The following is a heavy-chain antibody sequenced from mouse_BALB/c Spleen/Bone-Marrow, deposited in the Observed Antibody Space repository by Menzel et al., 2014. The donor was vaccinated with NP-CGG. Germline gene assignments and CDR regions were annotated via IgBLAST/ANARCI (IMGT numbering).Heavy chain of an antibody. CDR3: ARLGYYGGCAY. D-gene: IGHD2-3*01. J-gene: IGHJ3*01. Sequence: EVQVVESGGGLVQPGGSLKLSCAASGFDFXRYWMGWVRQAPGKGLGWIGEINPDSTTINYTPSLKYKFIISRDNAKNTLFLQMSNVRSEDTALYYSARLGYYGGCAYWGQGTLVTVSA. CDR2: INPDSTTI. V-gene: IGHV4-1*02. CDR1: GFDFXRYW.